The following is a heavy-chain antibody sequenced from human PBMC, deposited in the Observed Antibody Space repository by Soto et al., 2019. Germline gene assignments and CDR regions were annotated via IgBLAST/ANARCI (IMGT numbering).Heavy chain of an antibody. V-gene: IGHV4-59*01. J-gene: IGHJ5*02. CDR1: GGSISSYY. D-gene: IGHD2-2*02. CDR2: IYYSGST. Sequence: SETLSLTCTVSGGSISSYYWSWIRQPPGKGLEWIGYIYYSGSTNYNPSLKSRVTISVDTSKNQFSLKLSSVTAADTAVYYCARKISGYTERIWFDPWGQGTLVTVSS. CDR3: ARKISGYTERIWFDP.